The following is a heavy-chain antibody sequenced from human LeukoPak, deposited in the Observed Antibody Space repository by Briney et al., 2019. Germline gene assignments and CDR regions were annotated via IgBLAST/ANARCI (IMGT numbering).Heavy chain of an antibody. CDR3: ARVGRLGGTTYYFDY. CDR2: IYYSGST. Sequence: NASETLSLTCTVSGGSISSGGYYWSWIRQHPGKGLEWIGYIYYSGSTYYNPSLKSRVTISVDTSKNQFSLKLSSVTAADTAVYYCARVGRLGGTTYYFDYWGQGTLVTVSS. V-gene: IGHV4-31*03. D-gene: IGHD1-1*01. J-gene: IGHJ4*02. CDR1: GGSISSGGYY.